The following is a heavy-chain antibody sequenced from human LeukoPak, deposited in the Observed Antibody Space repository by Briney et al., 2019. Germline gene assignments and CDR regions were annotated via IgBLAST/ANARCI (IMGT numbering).Heavy chain of an antibody. CDR3: ARGYYPPRWYFDL. CDR2: IIEKGNA. D-gene: IGHD3-10*01. CDR1: GGSFSSYS. J-gene: IGHJ2*01. Sequence: SETLSLTWPLYGGSFSSYSWSWTWIRQTPEKGLEWIGEIIEKGNANYNPSLKSRVTIDLDTSKNQFSLKLTSMTAADTAMYYCARGYYPPRWYFDLWGRGTLVTVSS. V-gene: IGHV4-34*01.